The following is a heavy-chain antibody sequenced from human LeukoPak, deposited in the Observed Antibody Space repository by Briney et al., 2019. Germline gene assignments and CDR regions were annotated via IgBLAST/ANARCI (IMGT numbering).Heavy chain of an antibody. D-gene: IGHD1-26*01. J-gene: IGHJ5*02. Sequence: SVKVSCKASGYTFTTYYVHWVRQAPGQGLEWMGIIYPSGGSTSYAQKFQGGVTMTRDTSTGTVYMELNSLRSEDTAVYYCARDISSGSHTWFDPWGQGTLVTVSS. CDR3: ARDISSGSHTWFDP. CDR1: GYTFTTYY. CDR2: IYPSGGST. V-gene: IGHV1-46*01.